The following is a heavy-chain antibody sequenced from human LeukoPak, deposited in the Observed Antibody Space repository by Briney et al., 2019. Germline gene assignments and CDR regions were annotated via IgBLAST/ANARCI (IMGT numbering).Heavy chain of an antibody. CDR1: GFTFTTYS. D-gene: IGHD4-11*01. V-gene: IGHV3-48*01. CDR3: ARSLTSYGPLCAY. CDR2: ITPTGNTF. J-gene: IGHJ4*02. Sequence: PGGSLRLSCEGSGFTFTTYSLTWVRQVPGKGLEWISYITPTGNTFYYADSVKGRFTISRDNAKNSLFLQMNSLRVEDTAVYYCARSLTSYGPLCAYWGQGTQVTVSS.